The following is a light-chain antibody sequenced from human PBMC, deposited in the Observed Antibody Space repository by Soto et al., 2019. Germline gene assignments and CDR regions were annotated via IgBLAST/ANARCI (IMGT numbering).Light chain of an antibody. CDR1: QSVSSN. V-gene: IGKV3-15*01. Sequence: EIVMTQSPATLSVSTGERATLSCRASQSVSSNLAWYQQKPGQAPRLLMYGSSTRATGIPDRFSGSGSGTDFTLTISSLQSEDFSVYYCQQHKNWPPWTFGQGTKVGIK. CDR3: QQHKNWPPWT. J-gene: IGKJ1*01. CDR2: GSS.